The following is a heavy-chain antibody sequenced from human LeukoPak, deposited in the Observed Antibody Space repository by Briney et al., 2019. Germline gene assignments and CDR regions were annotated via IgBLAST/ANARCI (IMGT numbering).Heavy chain of an antibody. CDR2: MDPTGSQK. J-gene: IGHJ4*02. D-gene: IGHD1-1*01. CDR3: AIWTSGNY. CDR1: QFTFNGTW. Sequence: GESLTLSCPDAQFTFNGTWMKWVRQAAGKGMEWVANMDPTGSQKRHMNSGKGCFTISKDHPGTSLCLDMHSLMGAYPAINLRAIWTSGNYWGQGTLVTVSS. V-gene: IGHV3-7*01.